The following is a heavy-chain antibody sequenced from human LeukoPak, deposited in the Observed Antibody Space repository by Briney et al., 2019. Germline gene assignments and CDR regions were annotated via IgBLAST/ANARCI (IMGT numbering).Heavy chain of an antibody. CDR3: ARQVGATTLIDS. CDR2: IYLIGTN. V-gene: IGHV4-39*01. CDR1: AGSISSRNHY. J-gene: IGHJ4*02. D-gene: IGHD1-26*01. Sequence: SSETLSLTCTVPAGSISSRNHYWGWIRQPPGKGLEWIGSIYLIGTNYSNPSLKSRVTISVDTSKNQLSLKLRSVTAADTALYYCARQVGATTLIDSWGQGTLVTVSS.